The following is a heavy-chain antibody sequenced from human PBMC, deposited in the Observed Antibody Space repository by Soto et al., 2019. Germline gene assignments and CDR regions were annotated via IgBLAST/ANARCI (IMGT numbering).Heavy chain of an antibody. CDR1: GFTFSSYS. CDR2: ISSSSSYI. Sequence: GGSLRLSCAASGFTFSSYSMNWVRQAPGKGLEWVSSISSSSSYIYYADSVKGRFTISRDNAKNSLYLQMNSLRAEDTAVYYCARDRTVADPIFDYWGQGTLVTVSS. V-gene: IGHV3-21*01. CDR3: ARDRTVADPIFDY. D-gene: IGHD6-19*01. J-gene: IGHJ4*02.